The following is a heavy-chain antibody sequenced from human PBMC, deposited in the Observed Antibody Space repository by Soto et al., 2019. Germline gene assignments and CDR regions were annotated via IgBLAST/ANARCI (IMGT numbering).Heavy chain of an antibody. CDR2: IYPGDSDT. CDR3: ASQSPLGVAGMNDAFDI. V-gene: IGHV5-51*01. J-gene: IGHJ3*02. Sequence: PGESLKISCKGSGYSFTSYWIGWVRQMPGKGLEWMGIIYPGDSDTRYSPSFQGQVTISADKSISTAYLQWSSLRASETAMYYCASQSPLGVAGMNDAFDIWGQGTMVTVSS. CDR1: GYSFTSYW. D-gene: IGHD6-19*01.